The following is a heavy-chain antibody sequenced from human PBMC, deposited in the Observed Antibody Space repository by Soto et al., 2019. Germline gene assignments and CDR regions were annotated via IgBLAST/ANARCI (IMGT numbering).Heavy chain of an antibody. V-gene: IGHV3-7*01. Sequence: EVQLVESGGSLVQPGGSLRLSCAASGFTFNNYWMSWVRQAPGKGLEWVANIKLDGGEKYYVDSVKGRFTISRDNAKNSLYLQMNSLRAEDTAVYYCAREDIWGSRHFDYWGQGTLVTVSS. CDR2: IKLDGGEK. J-gene: IGHJ4*02. CDR1: GFTFNNYW. D-gene: IGHD3-16*01. CDR3: AREDIWGSRHFDY.